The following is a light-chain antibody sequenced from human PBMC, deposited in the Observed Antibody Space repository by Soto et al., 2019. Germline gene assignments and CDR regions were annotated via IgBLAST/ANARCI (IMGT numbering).Light chain of an antibody. J-gene: IGKJ1*01. V-gene: IGKV3-11*01. CDR3: QQRSVWPLT. CDR1: QIISNH. Sequence: EIVLTQSPATLSLSPGERTTLSCRASQIISNHLAWYQQKPGQAPRLLIYNAASRATGVPARFSGSGSGTDFILTINSPEPEDFAVYYCQQRSVWPLTFGQGTKVDIK. CDR2: NAA.